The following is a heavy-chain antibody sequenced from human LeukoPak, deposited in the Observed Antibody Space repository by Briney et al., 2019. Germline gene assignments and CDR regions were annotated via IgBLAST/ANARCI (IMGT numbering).Heavy chain of an antibody. D-gene: IGHD2-21*02. CDR2: LYATDKT. CDR1: GFSVSSSY. Sequence: GGSLRLSCAASGFSVSSSYLSWVRQAPGKGLEWVSVLYATDKTYYADSVKGRFTISRDNSKNTMYLQVNSLRAEDTAVYYCARENCGGGYCYDPYYFGYWGQGTLVTVSS. CDR3: ARENCGGGYCYDPYYFGY. V-gene: IGHV3-66*01. J-gene: IGHJ4*02.